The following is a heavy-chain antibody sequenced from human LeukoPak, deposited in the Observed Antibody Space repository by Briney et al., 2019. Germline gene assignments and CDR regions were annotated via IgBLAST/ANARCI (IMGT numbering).Heavy chain of an antibody. V-gene: IGHV3-23*01. D-gene: IGHD3-10*01. CDR1: GFTLSTYA. CDR2: ISGSDSST. Sequence: GGSLRLSCAPSGFTLSTYAMTWVRQAPGRGLEWVSAISGSDSSTYYAGSVKGRFTISRDNSKNTLYLQMNSLRAEDTAVYYCARVGGGRSWDYWGQGTLVTVSS. J-gene: IGHJ4*02. CDR3: ARVGGGRSWDY.